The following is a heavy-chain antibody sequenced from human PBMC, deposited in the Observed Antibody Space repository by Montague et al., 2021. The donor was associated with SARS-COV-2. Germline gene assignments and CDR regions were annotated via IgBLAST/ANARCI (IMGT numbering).Heavy chain of an antibody. D-gene: IGHD2-2*03. V-gene: IGHV3-7*03. CDR3: VTWIRNHFDY. Sequence: SLRLSCAASGFTFSNIWMSWVRQAPGKGLEWVANIKPDESEKNYVDSVKGRFSISRDNAKNSLYLQMDNLRAEDTAVYFCVTWIRNHFDYWGQGTPVTVSS. CDR2: IKPDESEK. J-gene: IGHJ4*02. CDR1: GFTFSNIW.